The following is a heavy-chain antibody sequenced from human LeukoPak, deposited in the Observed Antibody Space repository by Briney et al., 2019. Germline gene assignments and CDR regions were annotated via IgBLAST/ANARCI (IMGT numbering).Heavy chain of an antibody. D-gene: IGHD5-18*01. Sequence: ASVKVSCKASGGTFSRNAISWVRQAPGQGLEWMGGIIPVFGTANYAENFQGRVTITTDEITSTAYMELRSLRSEDTAVYYCASPDASMVSPFDYWGQGTRVTVPS. V-gene: IGHV1-69*05. CDR2: IIPVFGTA. J-gene: IGHJ4*02. CDR1: GGTFSRNA. CDR3: ASPDASMVSPFDY.